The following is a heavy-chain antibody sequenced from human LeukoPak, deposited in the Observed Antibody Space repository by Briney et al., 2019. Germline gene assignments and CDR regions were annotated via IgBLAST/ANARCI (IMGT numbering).Heavy chain of an antibody. CDR2: TSSSDAGT. CDR3: ARAPVTSCRGAFCYPFDI. V-gene: IGHV3-23*01. CDR1: GFALSSYA. Sequence: GGSLRLSCAASGFALSSYAMSWVRQAPGKGLEWVSATSSSDAGTYHAESVRGRFTISRDNSRNTLYLQMNSLRADDAAVHYCARAPVTSCRGAFCYPFDIWGQGTLVTVSS. J-gene: IGHJ4*02. D-gene: IGHD2-15*01.